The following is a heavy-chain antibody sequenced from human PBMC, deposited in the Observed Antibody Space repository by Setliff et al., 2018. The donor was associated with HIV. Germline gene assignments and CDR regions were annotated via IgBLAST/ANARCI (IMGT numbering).Heavy chain of an antibody. CDR3: ARDRRDGLYYHGMDV. D-gene: IGHD5-12*01. CDR2: FIPILGIP. CDR1: GGTFSSSA. V-gene: IGHV1-69*10. J-gene: IGHJ6*02. Sequence: GASVKVSCKASGGTFSSSAINWVRQAPGQGLEWMGGFIPILGIPYNAQRFQGRVTITADKSTSTAYMELSSLRSEDTAVYYCARDRRDGLYYHGMDVWGQGTTVTVSS.